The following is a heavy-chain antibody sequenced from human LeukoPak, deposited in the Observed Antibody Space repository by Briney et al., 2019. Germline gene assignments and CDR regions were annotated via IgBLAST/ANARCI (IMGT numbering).Heavy chain of an antibody. CDR2: IDPSDSYT. CDR3: ARRYCGGGTCYGDY. CDR1: GYIFTSYW. J-gene: IGHJ4*02. Sequence: GESLKISWKGSGYIFTSYWISWVRQMPGKGPEWRGRIDPSDSYTNYSPSFQGHVTISADKSISTAYLQWSSLKASDTAMYYCARRYCGGGTCYGDYWGQGTLVTVSS. V-gene: IGHV5-10-1*01. D-gene: IGHD2-15*01.